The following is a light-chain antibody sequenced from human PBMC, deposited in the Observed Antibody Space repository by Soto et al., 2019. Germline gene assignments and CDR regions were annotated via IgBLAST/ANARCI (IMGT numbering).Light chain of an antibody. V-gene: IGLV2-14*01. J-gene: IGLJ2*01. CDR1: RSDLGGYNY. CDR2: EVS. CDR3: TSYTISSSLVV. Sequence: QSALTQPASVSGSPGQSITISCTGTRSDLGGYNYVSWYQQHPGKAPKLMIYEVSNRPSGVSNRFSGSKSGNTASLTISGLQAEDEADYYCTSYTISSSLVVFGGGTKLTVL.